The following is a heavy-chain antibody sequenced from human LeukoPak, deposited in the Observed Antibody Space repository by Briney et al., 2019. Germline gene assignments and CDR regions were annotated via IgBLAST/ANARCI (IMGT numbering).Heavy chain of an antibody. J-gene: IGHJ5*02. CDR3: ARDGAYYP. CDR1: GFTFSNYE. V-gene: IGHV3-48*03. CDR2: ISSSGATI. D-gene: IGHD2-21*01. Sequence: GGSLRPSCAASGFTFSNYEMNWVRQAPGKGLEWVSYISSSGATIYYADSVKGRFIISRDSTKNSLYLQMNSLRAEDTAVYYCARDGAYYPWGQGTLVTVSS.